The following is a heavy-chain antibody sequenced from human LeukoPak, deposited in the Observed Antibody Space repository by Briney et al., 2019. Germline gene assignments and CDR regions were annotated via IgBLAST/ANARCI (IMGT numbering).Heavy chain of an antibody. J-gene: IGHJ4*02. V-gene: IGHV3-21*01. D-gene: IGHD6-6*01. CDR2: ISSSSSYI. CDR3: ASGESIAAPPATDDY. Sequence: PGGSLRLSCAASGFTFSSYSMNWVRQAPGKGLEWVSSISSSSSYIYYADSVKGRFTISRDNAKNSLYLQMNSLRAEDTAVYYCASGESIAAPPATDDYWGQGTLVTVSS. CDR1: GFTFSSYS.